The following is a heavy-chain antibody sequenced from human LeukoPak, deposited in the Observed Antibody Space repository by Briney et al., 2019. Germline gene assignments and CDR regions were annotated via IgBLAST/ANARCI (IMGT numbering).Heavy chain of an antibody. CDR1: GGSISSYY. CDR2: IYCSGST. J-gene: IGHJ4*02. Sequence: PSETLSLTCTVSGGSISSYYWSWIRQPPGKGLEWIGCIYCSGSTNYNPSLKSRVTISVDTSKNQFSLKLSSVTAADTAVYYCARGSWYYDILTGYYPFDYWGQGTLVTVSS. D-gene: IGHD3-9*01. V-gene: IGHV4-59*01. CDR3: ARGSWYYDILTGYYPFDY.